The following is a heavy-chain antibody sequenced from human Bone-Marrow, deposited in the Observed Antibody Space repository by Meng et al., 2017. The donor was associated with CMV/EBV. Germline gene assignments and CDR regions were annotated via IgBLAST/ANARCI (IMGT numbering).Heavy chain of an antibody. CDR3: ARDVRFGELDV. V-gene: IGHV1-69*05. CDR2: IIPIFGTA. Sequence: SVKVSCKASGYTFTGYYMHWVRQAPGQGLEWVGGIIPIFGTANYAQKFQGRVTITTDESKSTAYMELGSLRSEYTAVYYCARDVRFGELDVWGQGTMVTVSS. CDR1: GYTFTGYY. J-gene: IGHJ6*02. D-gene: IGHD3-10*01.